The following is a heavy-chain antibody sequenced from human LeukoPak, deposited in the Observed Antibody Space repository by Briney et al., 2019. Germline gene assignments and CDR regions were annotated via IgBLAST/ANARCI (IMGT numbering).Heavy chain of an antibody. D-gene: IGHD5-24*01. CDR3: ARSGDGYNPALDY. CDR2: ISGSGGST. Sequence: GGSLRLSCAASGFTFSSYGMSWVRQAPGKGLEWVSAISGSGGSTYYADSVKGRFTISRDNSKNTLYLQMNSLRAEDTAVYYCARSGDGYNPALDYWGQGTLVTVSS. V-gene: IGHV3-23*01. CDR1: GFTFSSYG. J-gene: IGHJ4*02.